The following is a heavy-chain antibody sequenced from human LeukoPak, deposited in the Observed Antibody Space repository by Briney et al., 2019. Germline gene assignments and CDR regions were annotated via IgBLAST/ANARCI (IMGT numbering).Heavy chain of an antibody. CDR2: INHSGST. J-gene: IGHJ4*02. Sequence: PSETLSLTCTVSGGSISSSSYYWSWIRQPPGKGLEWIGEINHSGSTNYNPSLKSRVTISVDTSKNQFSLKLSSVTAADAAVYYCARAVIAVAGTRRYFDYWGQGTLVTVSS. V-gene: IGHV4-39*07. D-gene: IGHD6-19*01. CDR1: GGSISSSSYY. CDR3: ARAVIAVAGTRRYFDY.